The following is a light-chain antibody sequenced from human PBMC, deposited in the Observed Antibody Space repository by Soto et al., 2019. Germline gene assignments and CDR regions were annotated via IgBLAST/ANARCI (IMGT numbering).Light chain of an antibody. V-gene: IGLV2-14*01. CDR1: ISDIGGYNF. CDR2: DVN. Sequence: QSALTQPASVSGSPGQSITISCTGTISDIGGYNFISWYQHHPGKAPTLMIYDVNNRPSGIYYRFSGSKSDNPSSLTISGLQAEDEADYYCASNTRPATLVFGSGTKVTVL. CDR3: ASNTRPATLV. J-gene: IGLJ2*01.